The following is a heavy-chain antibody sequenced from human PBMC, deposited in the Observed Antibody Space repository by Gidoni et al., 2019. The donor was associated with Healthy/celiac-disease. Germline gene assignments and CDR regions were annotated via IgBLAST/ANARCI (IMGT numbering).Heavy chain of an antibody. V-gene: IGHV3-21*01. CDR3: ARAWLTGTTYYFGY. Sequence: EVQLVESGGGLVKPGGSLRLSCAASGFPFSSYSMNWVRQAPGKGLEWVSSISSSSSYIYYADSVKGRFTISRDNAKNSLYLQMNSLRAEDTAVYYCARAWLTGTTYYFGYWGQGTLVTVSS. D-gene: IGHD1-7*01. CDR2: ISSSSSYI. J-gene: IGHJ4*02. CDR1: GFPFSSYS.